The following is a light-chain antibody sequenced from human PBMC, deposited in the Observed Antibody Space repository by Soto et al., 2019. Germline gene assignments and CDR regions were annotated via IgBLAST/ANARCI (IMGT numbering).Light chain of an antibody. CDR3: LQDYSYPYT. Sequence: AIQMTQYPSSLSASVGDRVSITCRASQDIRKDLGWYQQKPGKAPKLLIYGASSLRNGVPSRFSGDGSGTDFTLTISSLQPEDFATYYCLQDYSYPYTFGQGTKLDIK. J-gene: IGKJ2*01. CDR2: GAS. CDR1: QDIRKD. V-gene: IGKV1-6*01.